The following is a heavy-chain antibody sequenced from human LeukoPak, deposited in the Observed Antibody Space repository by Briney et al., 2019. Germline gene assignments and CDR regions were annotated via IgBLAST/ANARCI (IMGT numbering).Heavy chain of an antibody. J-gene: IGHJ4*02. CDR3: ARYRYYDILTGYYIVYFDY. Sequence: ASVKVSCKASGYTFTSYYMHWVRQAPGQGLEWMGIINPSGGSTSYAQKFQGRVTMTRDTSTSTVYMELSSLRSEDTAVYYCARYRYYDILTGYYIVYFDYWGQGTLVTVSS. D-gene: IGHD3-9*01. CDR1: GYTFTSYY. V-gene: IGHV1-46*01. CDR2: INPSGGST.